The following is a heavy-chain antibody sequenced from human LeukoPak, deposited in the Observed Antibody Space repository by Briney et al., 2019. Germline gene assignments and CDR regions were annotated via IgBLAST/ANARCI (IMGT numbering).Heavy chain of an antibody. Sequence: PGGSLRLSCAAPGFTFSSYWMHWVRQPPGKGLEWVSSTFQGGGEIHYADSVRGRFTISRDNSRSTLFLQMNSLRGEDTAIYYCATYRQVMLPFEAWGQGTLVTVSS. D-gene: IGHD5-18*01. CDR3: ATYRQVMLPFEA. CDR1: GFTFSSYW. J-gene: IGHJ5*02. CDR2: TFQGGGEI. V-gene: IGHV3-21*04.